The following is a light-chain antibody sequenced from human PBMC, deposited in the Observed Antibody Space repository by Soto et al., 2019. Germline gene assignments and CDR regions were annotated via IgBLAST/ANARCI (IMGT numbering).Light chain of an antibody. V-gene: IGKV1-9*01. Sequence: IQLSHSASSLSASVAARVTITCRASQDISSYLAWSQQKPGKAPKLLIYAASTLQSGVPSRFSGSGSGTDFTLTIISLQPEDFAVYYCQQPNTLPFTFGQGRRLEIK. CDR3: QQPNTLPFT. J-gene: IGKJ5*01. CDR1: QDISSY. CDR2: AAS.